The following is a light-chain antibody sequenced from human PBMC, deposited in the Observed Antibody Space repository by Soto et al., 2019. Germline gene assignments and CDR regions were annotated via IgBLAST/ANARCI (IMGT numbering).Light chain of an antibody. CDR2: GAS. CDR3: QRYGSSRWT. V-gene: IGKV3-20*01. J-gene: IGKJ1*01. Sequence: EIVLTQSPGTLSLSPGERATLSCRASQSVSSSYLAWYQQKPGQAPRLLIYGASSRATGIPDRFSGSGSGTDFTLNIIRLEPEDFAVYYCQRYGSSRWTFGQGTKVEIK. CDR1: QSVSSSY.